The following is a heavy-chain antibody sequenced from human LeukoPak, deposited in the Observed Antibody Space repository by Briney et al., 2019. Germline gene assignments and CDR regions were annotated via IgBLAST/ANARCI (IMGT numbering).Heavy chain of an antibody. D-gene: IGHD3-10*01. J-gene: IGHJ5*02. Sequence: SETLSLTCTGSGGSISSGSYYWSWIRQPAGKGLEWIGRIYTSGSTNYNPSLKSRVTISVDTSKNQFSLKLSSVTAADTAVYYCARGSWFGELLSPWGQGTLVTVSS. CDR3: ARGSWFGELLSP. CDR2: IYTSGST. V-gene: IGHV4-61*02. CDR1: GGSISSGSYY.